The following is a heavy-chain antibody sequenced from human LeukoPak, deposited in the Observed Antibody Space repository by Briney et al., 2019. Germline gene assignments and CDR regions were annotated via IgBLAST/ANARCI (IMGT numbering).Heavy chain of an antibody. D-gene: IGHD5/OR15-5a*01. V-gene: IGHV3-48*03. CDR2: ISSSGSTI. J-gene: IGHJ6*02. CDR3: ARGVYASIYYYGMDV. Sequence: PGGPLRLSCAASGFTFSSYEMNWVRQAPGKGLEWVSYISSSGSTIYYADSVKGRFTISRDNAKNSLYLQMNSLRAEDTAVYYCARGVYASIYYYGMDVWGQGTTVTVSS. CDR1: GFTFSSYE.